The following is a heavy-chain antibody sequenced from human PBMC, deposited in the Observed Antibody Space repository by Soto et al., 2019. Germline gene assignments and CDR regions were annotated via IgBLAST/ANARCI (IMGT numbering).Heavy chain of an antibody. Sequence: EVQLVESEGGLVQPGGSLRVSCAASGFTFGSYWMNWVRQAPGKGLEWVSRIDSDGSSTTYADSVKGRFTTSRDNAKNTLYLQMSSLRVEDTAVYYCARGRPYGMDVWGQGTTVTVSS. CDR2: IDSDGSST. J-gene: IGHJ6*02. CDR3: ARGRPYGMDV. V-gene: IGHV3-74*01. CDR1: GFTFGSYW.